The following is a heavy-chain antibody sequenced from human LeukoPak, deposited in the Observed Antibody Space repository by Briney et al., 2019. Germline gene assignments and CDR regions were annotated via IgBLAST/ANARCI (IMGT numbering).Heavy chain of an antibody. V-gene: IGHV3-23*01. CDR3: AKDERNWNYNLASQTYD. Sequence: GGSLRLSCAASGFRFSSYAMSWVRKAPGKGLEWVSAISGSGVSTYYADSVKGRFTVSIDNSKNTLYLQMSSLRAEDTAVYYCAKDERNWNYNLASQTYDWGQGTLVTVSS. D-gene: IGHD1-7*01. CDR1: GFRFSSYA. CDR2: ISGSGVST. J-gene: IGHJ4*02.